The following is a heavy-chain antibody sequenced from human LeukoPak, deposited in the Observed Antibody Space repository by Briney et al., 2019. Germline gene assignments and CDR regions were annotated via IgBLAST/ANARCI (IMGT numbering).Heavy chain of an antibody. J-gene: IGHJ2*01. Sequence: SGPALVKPTQTLTLTCTFSGFSLSTSGMCVSWIRQPPGKALEWLALIDWDDDKYYSTSLKTRLTIPKDTSKNQVVLTMTNMDPVDTATYYCARTRGSGSYYPYWYFDLWGRGTLVTVSS. CDR1: GFSLSTSGMC. V-gene: IGHV2-70*01. D-gene: IGHD3-10*01. CDR3: ARTRGSGSYYPYWYFDL. CDR2: IDWDDDK.